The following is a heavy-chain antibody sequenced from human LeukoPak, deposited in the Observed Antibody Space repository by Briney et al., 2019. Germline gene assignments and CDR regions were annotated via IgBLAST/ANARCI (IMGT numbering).Heavy chain of an antibody. CDR1: GFTVSSNY. CDR3: ASLPLGIVGATPLWLFDY. V-gene: IGHV3-66*01. D-gene: IGHD1-26*01. J-gene: IGHJ4*02. Sequence: GGSLRLSCAASGFTVSSNYMSWVRQAPGKGLEWVSVIYSGGSTYYADSVKGRFTISRDNSKNTLYLQMNSLRAEDTAVYYCASLPLGIVGATPLWLFDYWGQGTLVTVSS. CDR2: IYSGGST.